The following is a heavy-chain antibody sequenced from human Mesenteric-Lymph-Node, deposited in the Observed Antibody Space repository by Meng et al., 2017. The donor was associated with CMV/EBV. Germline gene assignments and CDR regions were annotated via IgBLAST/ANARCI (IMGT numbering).Heavy chain of an antibody. D-gene: IGHD2/OR15-2a*01. CDR1: GYSFISYW. Sequence: GGSLRLSCKGSGYSFISYWIAWVRQTPGKGLEWMGIIYPGDSDTSYSPSFQGQVTISADKSINTAYLQWSSLKASDTAMYYCARRYFSSTFYSVDYWGQGTLVTVSS. CDR3: ARRYFSSTFYSVDY. V-gene: IGHV5-51*01. J-gene: IGHJ4*02. CDR2: IYPGDSDT.